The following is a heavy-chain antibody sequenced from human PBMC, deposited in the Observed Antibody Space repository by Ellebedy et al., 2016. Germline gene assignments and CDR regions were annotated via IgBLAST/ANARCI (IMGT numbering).Heavy chain of an antibody. D-gene: IGHD3-22*01. J-gene: IGHJ4*02. CDR2: ISHDGSKR. Sequence: GESLKISXVDYGFTFSNYGMHWVRQAPGKGLEWVAIISHDGSKRFYADSVKGRFTISRDNSKKMLYLQANSLRSEDTAVYYCAKRMLGYEGMFDCWGQGTVVTVSS. CDR3: AKRMLGYEGMFDC. V-gene: IGHV3-30*18. CDR1: GFTFSNYG.